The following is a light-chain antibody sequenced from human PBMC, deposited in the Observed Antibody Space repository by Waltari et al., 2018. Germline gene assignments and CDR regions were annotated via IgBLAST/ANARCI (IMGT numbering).Light chain of an antibody. CDR3: QHRTRWPPLFT. CDR1: ESVTGY. Sequence: EIELIQSPATLSLSPGESATLSCRASESVTGYLAWYQQKPGQAPSLLIYSASRRVSGIPARFSGSGSGTDFTLTISSLEPEDFAVYYCQHRTRWPPLFTLGPGTRVDL. J-gene: IGKJ3*01. V-gene: IGKV3-11*01. CDR2: SAS.